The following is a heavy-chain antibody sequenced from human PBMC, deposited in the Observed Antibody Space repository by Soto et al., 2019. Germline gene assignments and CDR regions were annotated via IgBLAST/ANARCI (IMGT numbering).Heavy chain of an antibody. CDR2: INPNSAGA. Sequence: ASVKVSCKASGFTFTDYYIHWVRQAPGQGLEWMGWINPNSAGANYAQKFQGWVTMTTDTSITTAYMELRRLTSGDTAVYYCARAPDILTGCAFDYWGQGTLVTVSS. V-gene: IGHV1-2*04. CDR3: ARAPDILTGCAFDY. D-gene: IGHD3-9*01. CDR1: GFTFTDYY. J-gene: IGHJ4*02.